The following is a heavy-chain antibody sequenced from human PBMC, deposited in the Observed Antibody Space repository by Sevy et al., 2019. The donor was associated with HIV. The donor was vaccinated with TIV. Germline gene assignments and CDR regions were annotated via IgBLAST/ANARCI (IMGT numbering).Heavy chain of an antibody. CDR2: INPNSGGT. J-gene: IGHJ6*02. Sequence: ASVKVSCKASGYTFTGYYMHWVRQAPGQGLEWMGWINPNSGGTNYAQKFQGRVTMTRDTSISTAYMELSRLRSDDTAVYYCARAFGGVIAYYYYYGMDVWGQGTTVTVSS. CDR3: ARAFGGVIAYYYYYGMDV. V-gene: IGHV1-2*02. CDR1: GYTFTGYY. D-gene: IGHD3-16*02.